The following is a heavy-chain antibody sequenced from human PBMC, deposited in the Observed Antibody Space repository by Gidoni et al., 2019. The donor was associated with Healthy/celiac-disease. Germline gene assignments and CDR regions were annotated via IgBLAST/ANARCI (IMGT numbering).Heavy chain of an antibody. CDR2: IYTSGST. Sequence: QAQLQESGLGLEKPSQTLSLTCTVSGGSISSGSYYWSWIRQPAGKGLEWIGRIYTSGSTNYNPSLKSRVTMSVDTSKNQFSLKLSSVTAADTAVYYCARDADYYDSPYGMDVWSQGTTVTVSS. D-gene: IGHD3-22*01. CDR3: ARDADYYDSPYGMDV. CDR1: GGSISSGSYY. V-gene: IGHV4-61*02. J-gene: IGHJ6*02.